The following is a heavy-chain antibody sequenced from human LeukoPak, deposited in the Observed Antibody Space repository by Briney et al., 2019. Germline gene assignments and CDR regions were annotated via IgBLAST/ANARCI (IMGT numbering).Heavy chain of an antibody. CDR3: ARSRSGYFDY. V-gene: IGHV3-21*01. D-gene: IGHD3-3*01. CDR1: GFSFRDYT. CDR2: ISSSSSYI. J-gene: IGHJ4*02. Sequence: PGGSLRLSCAASGFSFRDYTLNWVRQAPGKGLEWVSSISSSSSYIYYADSVKGRFTISRDNAKNSLYLQMNSLRAEDTAAYYCARSRSGYFDYWGQGTLVTVSS.